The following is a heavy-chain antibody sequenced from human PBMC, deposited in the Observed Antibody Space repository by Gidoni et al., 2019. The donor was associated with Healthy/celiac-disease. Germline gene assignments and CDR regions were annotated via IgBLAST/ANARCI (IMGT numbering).Heavy chain of an antibody. CDR2: ISYDGSNK. D-gene: IGHD6-19*01. CDR1: GFTFSSYA. V-gene: IGHV3-30-3*01. J-gene: IGHJ6*02. Sequence: QVQLVESGGGVVQPGRSLRLSCAASGFTFSSYAMHWVRQAPGKGLEWVAVISYDGSNKYYADSVKGRFTISRDNSKNTLYLQMNSLRAEDTAVYYCARDLSSGWVDYYYYGMDVWGQGTTVTVSS. CDR3: ARDLSSGWVDYYYYGMDV.